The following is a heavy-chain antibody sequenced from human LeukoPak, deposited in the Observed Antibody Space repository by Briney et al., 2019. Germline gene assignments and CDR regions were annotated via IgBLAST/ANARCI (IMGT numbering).Heavy chain of an antibody. J-gene: IGHJ5*02. CDR3: ASDGGYSSGWYDH. CDR1: GFTFSSYE. Sequence: GGSLRLSRAASGFTFSSYEMNWVRQAPGKGLEWVSYISSSGSTIYYADSVKGRFTISRDKAKNSLYLQMNSLRAEDTAVYYCASDGGYSSGWYDHWGQGTLVTVSS. D-gene: IGHD6-19*01. V-gene: IGHV3-48*03. CDR2: ISSSGSTI.